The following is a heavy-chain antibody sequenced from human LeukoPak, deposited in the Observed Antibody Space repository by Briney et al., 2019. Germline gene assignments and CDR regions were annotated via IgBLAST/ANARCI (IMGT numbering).Heavy chain of an antibody. D-gene: IGHD6-6*01. V-gene: IGHV4-34*01. Sequence: SETLSLTCAVYGGSFSGYYWSWIRQPPGKGLEWIGEINHSGGTNYNPSLKSRVTISVDTSKNQFSLKLSSVTAADTAVYYCARGRGIAARQRYWYSDLWGRGTLVTVSS. CDR1: GGSFSGYY. CDR2: INHSGGT. J-gene: IGHJ2*01. CDR3: ARGRGIAARQRYWYSDL.